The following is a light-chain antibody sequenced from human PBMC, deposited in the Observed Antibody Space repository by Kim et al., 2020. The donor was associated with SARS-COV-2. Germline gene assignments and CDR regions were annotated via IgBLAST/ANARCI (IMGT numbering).Light chain of an antibody. CDR3: QQANSFPYT. CDR2: AAS. Sequence: SASVGDRVTITCRASQDITTWLAWYQQTPGKAPKLLIYAASSLQSGVPSRFSGSGSGTDFTLIISSLQPEDFATYYCQQANSFPYTFGQGTKLEI. J-gene: IGKJ2*01. V-gene: IGKV1-12*01. CDR1: QDITTW.